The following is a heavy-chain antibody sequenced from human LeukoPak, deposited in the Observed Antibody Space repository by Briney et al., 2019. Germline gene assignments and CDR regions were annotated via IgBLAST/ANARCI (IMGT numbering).Heavy chain of an antibody. CDR3: AREAIAAAGEGWFDP. D-gene: IGHD6-13*01. Sequence: SETLSLTCAVSGGSISSSNWWSWVRQPPGKGLEWIGEIYHSGSTNYNPSLKSRVTISVDKSKNQFSLKLSSVTAADTAVYYCAREAIAAAGEGWFDPWGQGTLVTVSS. V-gene: IGHV4-4*02. CDR1: GGSISSSNW. CDR2: IYHSGST. J-gene: IGHJ5*02.